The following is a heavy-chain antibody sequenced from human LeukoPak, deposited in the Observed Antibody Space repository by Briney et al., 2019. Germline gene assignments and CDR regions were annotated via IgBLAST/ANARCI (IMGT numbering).Heavy chain of an antibody. D-gene: IGHD1-26*01. V-gene: IGHV4-4*07. Sequence: PSETLSLTCTVSGGSINSYYWSWIRQPAGKGLEWIGHIYTSGSTNYNPSLKSRVTMSVDTSKNQFSLKLSSVTAADTAVYYCARDLLDSGSYLTVDYFDYWGQGTLVTVSS. J-gene: IGHJ4*02. CDR3: ARDLLDSGSYLTVDYFDY. CDR1: GGSINSYY. CDR2: IYTSGST.